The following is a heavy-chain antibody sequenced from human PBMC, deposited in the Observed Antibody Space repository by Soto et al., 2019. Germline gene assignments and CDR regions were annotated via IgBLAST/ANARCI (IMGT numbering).Heavy chain of an antibody. Sequence: SETLSLTCTVSGDSITSYYWSWVRQPPGKGLEWIGYIYRTGNTNYNPSLKSRVTMSIDTSKNQFSLKLNSVTAADTAVYYCARLFLRGSNFDYWGQGSLVTVSS. CDR3: ARLFLRGSNFDY. D-gene: IGHD3-3*01. J-gene: IGHJ4*02. V-gene: IGHV4-59*08. CDR2: IYRTGNT. CDR1: GDSITSYY.